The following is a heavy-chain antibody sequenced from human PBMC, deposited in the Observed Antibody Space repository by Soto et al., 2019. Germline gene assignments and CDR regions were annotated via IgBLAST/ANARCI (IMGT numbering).Heavy chain of an antibody. CDR3: ARDLGSPVVTHYYYYYGMDV. V-gene: IGHV3-66*01. J-gene: IGHJ6*02. CDR2: IYSGGST. CDR1: GFTVSSNY. Sequence: GGSLRLSCAASGFTVSSNYMSWVRQAPGKGLEWVSVIYSGGSTYYADSVKGRFTISRDNSKNTLYLQMNSLRAEDTAVYYCARDLGSPVVTHYYYYYGMDVWGQGTTVTVSS. D-gene: IGHD2-15*01.